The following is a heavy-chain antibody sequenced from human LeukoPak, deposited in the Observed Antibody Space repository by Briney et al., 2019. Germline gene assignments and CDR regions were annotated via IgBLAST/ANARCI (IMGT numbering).Heavy chain of an antibody. J-gene: IGHJ6*03. CDR1: GFTFSSYE. CDR2: ISSSGSTI. V-gene: IGHV3-48*03. CDR3: AKRGVFQWLTYYYYYMDV. D-gene: IGHD6-19*01. Sequence: GGSLRLSCAASGFTFSSYEMNWVRQAPGKGLEWVSYISSSGSTIYYADSVKGRFTISRDNSKNSLYLQMNSLRAEDTALYYCAKRGVFQWLTYYYYYMDVWGKGTTVTVSS.